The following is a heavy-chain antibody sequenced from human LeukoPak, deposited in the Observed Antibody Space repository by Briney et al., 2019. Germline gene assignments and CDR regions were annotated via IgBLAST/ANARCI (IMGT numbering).Heavy chain of an antibody. CDR2: ISDDGRDT. CDR3: LRGDTRDY. CDR1: GFNFGTST. V-gene: IGHV3-21*01. Sequence: GGSLRLSCAGSGFNFGTSTMNWARQAPGKGLEWVSSISDDGRDTHYSDSVRGRFTISGDNAETSLYLQMNSLRAEDTAIYFCLRGDTRDYWGQGTLVTVSS. J-gene: IGHJ4*02. D-gene: IGHD2-15*01.